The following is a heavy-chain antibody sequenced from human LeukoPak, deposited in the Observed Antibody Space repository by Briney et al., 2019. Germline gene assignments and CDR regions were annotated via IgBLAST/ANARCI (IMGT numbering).Heavy chain of an antibody. V-gene: IGHV3-30*18. CDR3: AKDLEIQNEQWLVRDKYYFYGMDV. CDR2: ISYDGSIK. CDR1: GFTFSSYG. D-gene: IGHD6-19*01. J-gene: IGHJ6*02. Sequence: GGSLRLSCAASGFTFSSYGMHWVRQAPGKGLEWVAVISYDGSIKYYADSVKGRFTISRDNSKNTLYLQMNSLRAEDTAVYDCAKDLEIQNEQWLVRDKYYFYGMDVWGQGTTVTVSS.